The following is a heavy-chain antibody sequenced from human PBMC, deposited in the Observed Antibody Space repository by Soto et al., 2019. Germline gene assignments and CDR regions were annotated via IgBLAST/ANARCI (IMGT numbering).Heavy chain of an antibody. CDR3: ASQVGILGYYYGMDV. CDR2: INPNGGST. CDR1: GYTFTSYY. D-gene: IGHD3-9*01. J-gene: IGHJ6*02. V-gene: IGHV1-46*01. Sequence: ASVKVSCKASGYTFTSYYMHWVRQAPGQGLEWMGMINPNGGSTGYAQKFQGRVTMTRNTSISTVYMELSSLRSEDTAVYYCASQVGILGYYYGMDVWGQGTTVTVSS.